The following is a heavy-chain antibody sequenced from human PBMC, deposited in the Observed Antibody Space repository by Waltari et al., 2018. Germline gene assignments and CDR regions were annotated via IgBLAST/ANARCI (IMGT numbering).Heavy chain of an antibody. J-gene: IGHJ4*02. CDR1: GFTFSSYS. CDR2: ISSSSSTI. Sequence: EVQLVESGGGLVQPGGSLRLSCAASGFTFSSYSMNWVRQAPGKGLECVSYISSSSSTIYYADSVKGRFTISRDNAKNSLYLQMNSLRAEDTAVYYCARAPGGSYPIWGQGTLVTVSS. V-gene: IGHV3-48*04. CDR3: ARAPGGSYPI. D-gene: IGHD3-16*02.